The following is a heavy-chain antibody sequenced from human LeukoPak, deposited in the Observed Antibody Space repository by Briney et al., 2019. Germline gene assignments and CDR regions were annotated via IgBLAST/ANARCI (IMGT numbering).Heavy chain of an antibody. Sequence: PGASLRLSCAASGFTISDYWMSWVRQAPGKGLEWVANIKQDGSEKYFVDSVKGRFTISRDNAKNSFYLQMNSLRAEDTALYYCARERVAVPGGDCWGQGTLVTVSS. CDR1: GFTISDYW. V-gene: IGHV3-7*04. J-gene: IGHJ4*02. D-gene: IGHD6-19*01. CDR2: IKQDGSEK. CDR3: ARERVAVPGGDC.